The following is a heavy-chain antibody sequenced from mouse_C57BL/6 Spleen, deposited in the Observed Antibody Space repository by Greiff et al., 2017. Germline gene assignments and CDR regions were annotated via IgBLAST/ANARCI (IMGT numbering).Heavy chain of an antibody. V-gene: IGHV5-17*01. J-gene: IGHJ3*01. CDR2: ISSGSSTI. CDR1: GFTFSDYG. D-gene: IGHD2-4*01. CDR3: ARSYDYDVGWFAY. Sequence: EVKLVESGGGLVKPGGSLKLSCAASGFTFSDYGMHWVRQAPGKGLEWVAYISSGSSTIYYADTVKGRFTISRDNAKNTLFLQLTSLRSEDTAMYYCARSYDYDVGWFAYWGQGTLVTVSA.